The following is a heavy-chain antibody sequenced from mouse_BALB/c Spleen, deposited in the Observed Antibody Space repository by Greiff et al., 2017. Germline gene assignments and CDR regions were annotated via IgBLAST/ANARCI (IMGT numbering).Heavy chain of an antibody. CDR1: GYSITSDYA. Sequence: DVKLVESGPGLVKPSQSLSLTCTVTGYSITSDYAWNWIRQFPGNKLEWMGYISYSGSTSYNPSLKSRISITRDTSKNQFFLQLNSVTTEDTATYYCASWRYDDGRVYYYAMDYWGQGTSVTVSS. CDR3: ASWRYDDGRVYYYAMDY. CDR2: ISYSGST. D-gene: IGHD2-14*01. V-gene: IGHV3-2*02. J-gene: IGHJ4*01.